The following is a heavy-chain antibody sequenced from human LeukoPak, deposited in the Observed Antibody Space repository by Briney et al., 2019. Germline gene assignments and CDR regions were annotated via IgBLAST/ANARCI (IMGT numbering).Heavy chain of an antibody. D-gene: IGHD1-26*01. CDR2: IKSKADGATT. V-gene: IGHV3-15*05. Sequence: GGSLRLSCEASGFTLSNAWMSWVRQAPGKGLEWVGRIKSKADGATTDYAAPVKGRFTISRDDSKNTLYLQMNSLKTEDTAVYYCTTVGATIMFLGYWGQGTLVTVSS. CDR3: TTVGATIMFLGY. J-gene: IGHJ4*02. CDR1: GFTLSNAW.